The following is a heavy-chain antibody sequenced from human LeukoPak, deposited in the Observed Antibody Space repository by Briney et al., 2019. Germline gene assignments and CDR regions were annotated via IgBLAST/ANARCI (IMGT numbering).Heavy chain of an antibody. CDR2: ISSSGTTI. V-gene: IGHV3-48*03. CDR3: ARKYCSTTSCLFDN. D-gene: IGHD2-2*01. Sequence: GGSLRLSCAASGFTFSSYEMNWVRQAPGKGLQWVSDISSSGTTIYYADSVKGRFTISRDNAKNSLYLQMNSLRAEDTAVYYCARKYCSTTSCLFDNWGQGTLVAVSS. CDR1: GFTFSSYE. J-gene: IGHJ4*02.